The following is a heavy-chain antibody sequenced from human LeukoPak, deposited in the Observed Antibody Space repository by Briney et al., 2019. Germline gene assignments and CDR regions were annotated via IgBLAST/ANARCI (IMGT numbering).Heavy chain of an antibody. J-gene: IGHJ6*03. CDR3: ASSLGGYNPRDYYYYMDV. Sequence: SVKVSCKASGGTFSSYAISWVRQAPGQGLEWMGGIIPIFGTANYAQKFQGRVTITADESMSTAYMELSSLRSEDTAVYYCASSLGGYNPRDYYYYMDVWGKGTTVTVSS. CDR1: GGTFSSYA. V-gene: IGHV1-69*01. D-gene: IGHD5-24*01. CDR2: IIPIFGTA.